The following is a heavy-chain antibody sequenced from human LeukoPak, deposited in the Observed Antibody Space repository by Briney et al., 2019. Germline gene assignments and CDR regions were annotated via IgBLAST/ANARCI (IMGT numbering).Heavy chain of an antibody. Sequence: GGSLRLSCAASGFAFSSYAMHWVRQAPGKGLEWVAVISYDGSNKYYADSVKGRFTISRDNSKNTLYLQMNSLRAEDTAVYYCARSRYGMDVWGQGTTVTVSS. V-gene: IGHV3-30-3*01. CDR3: ARSRYGMDV. J-gene: IGHJ6*02. CDR2: ISYDGSNK. CDR1: GFAFSSYA.